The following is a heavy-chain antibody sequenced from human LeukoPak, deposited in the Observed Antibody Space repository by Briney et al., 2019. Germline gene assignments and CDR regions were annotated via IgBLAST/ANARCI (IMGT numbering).Heavy chain of an antibody. CDR2: IIPIFGTA. CDR3: ARAYSGYDFFDY. J-gene: IGHJ4*02. V-gene: IGHV1-69*13. D-gene: IGHD5-12*01. Sequence: ASVKVSCKASGGTFSRYAISWVRQAPGQGLEWMGGIIPIFGTANYAQKFQGRVTITAVESTSTAYMEVSSLRSEDTAVYYCARAYSGYDFFDYWGQGILVTVSS. CDR1: GGTFSRYA.